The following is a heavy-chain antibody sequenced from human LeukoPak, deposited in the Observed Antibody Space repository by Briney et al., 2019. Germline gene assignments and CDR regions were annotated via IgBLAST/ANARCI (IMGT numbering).Heavy chain of an antibody. CDR1: GFTFSSYG. D-gene: IGHD5-12*01. Sequence: PGGSLRLSCAASGFTFSSYGMHWVRQAPGKGLEWVAFISYDGSNKYYADSVKGRFTISRDNAKNSLYLQMNSLRAEDTAVYYCARGPRGIYSGYDYAIFYWGQGTLVTVSS. CDR2: ISYDGSNK. V-gene: IGHV3-30*12. CDR3: ARGPRGIYSGYDYAIFY. J-gene: IGHJ4*02.